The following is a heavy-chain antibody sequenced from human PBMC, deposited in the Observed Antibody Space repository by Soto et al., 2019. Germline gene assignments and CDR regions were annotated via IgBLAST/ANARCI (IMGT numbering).Heavy chain of an antibody. J-gene: IGHJ6*02. CDR2: ISYDGSNK. V-gene: IGHV3-30*18. CDR3: VKDGSSGWPYYYGMDV. Sequence: GSLRLSCAASGFTFSSYGMHWVRQAPGKGLEWVAVISYDGSNKYYADSVKGRFTISRDNSKNTLYLQMSSLRAEDTAVYYCVKDGSSGWPYYYGMDVWGQGTTVTVSS. D-gene: IGHD6-19*01. CDR1: GFTFSSYG.